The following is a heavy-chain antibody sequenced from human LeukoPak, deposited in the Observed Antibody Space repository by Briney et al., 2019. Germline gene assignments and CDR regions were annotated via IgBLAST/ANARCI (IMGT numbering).Heavy chain of an antibody. CDR2: ISSSSYI. CDR1: GFTFSSYS. V-gene: IGHV3-21*01. Sequence: GGSLRLSCAASGFTFSSYSMNWVRQAPGKGLEWVSSISSSSYIYYADSVKGRFTISRDNAKNSLYLQMNSLRAEDTAVYYCARANYDYYGMDVWGQGTTVTVSS. CDR3: ARANYDYYGMDV. J-gene: IGHJ6*02. D-gene: IGHD3-16*01.